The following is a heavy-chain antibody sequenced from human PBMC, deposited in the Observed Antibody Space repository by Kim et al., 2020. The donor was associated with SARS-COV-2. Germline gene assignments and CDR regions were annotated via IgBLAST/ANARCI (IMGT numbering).Heavy chain of an antibody. D-gene: IGHD6-6*01. CDR1: GGSISSSSYY. Sequence: SETLSLTCTVSGGSISSSSYYWGWIRQPPGKGLEWIGSIYYSGSTYYNPSLKSRVTISVDTSKNQFSLKLSSVTAADTAVYYCARSSSSPGADYWGQGTLVTVSS. CDR3: ARSSSSPGADY. V-gene: IGHV4-39*01. J-gene: IGHJ4*02. CDR2: IYYSGST.